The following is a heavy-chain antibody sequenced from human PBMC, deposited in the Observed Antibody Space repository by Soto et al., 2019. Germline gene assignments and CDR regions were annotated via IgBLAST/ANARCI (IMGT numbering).Heavy chain of an antibody. V-gene: IGHV4-30-4*01. CDR3: ARDQAYSGSYYVF. CDR1: GGSISSGDYY. D-gene: IGHD1-26*01. CDR2: IYYSGGT. J-gene: IGHJ4*02. Sequence: PSETVSLTCTVSGGSISSGDYYWSWIRQPPGKGLEWIGYIYYSGGTYYNPSLKSRVTISVDTSKNQFSLKLSSVTAADTAVYYCARDQAYSGSYYVFWGQGTLVTVSS.